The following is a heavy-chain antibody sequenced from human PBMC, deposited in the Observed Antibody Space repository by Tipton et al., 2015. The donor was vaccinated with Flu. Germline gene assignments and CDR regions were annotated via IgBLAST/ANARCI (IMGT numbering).Heavy chain of an antibody. Sequence: TLSLTCTVSGGSISSYYWSWIRQPAGKGLEWIGRIYTSGSTNYNPSLKSRVTMSVDTSKNQFSLKLSSVTAADTAVYYCARKGRAIIAAAGRNWFDPWGQGTLVTVSS. V-gene: IGHV4-4*07. D-gene: IGHD6-13*01. CDR1: GGSISSYY. J-gene: IGHJ5*02. CDR2: IYTSGST. CDR3: ARKGRAIIAAAGRNWFDP.